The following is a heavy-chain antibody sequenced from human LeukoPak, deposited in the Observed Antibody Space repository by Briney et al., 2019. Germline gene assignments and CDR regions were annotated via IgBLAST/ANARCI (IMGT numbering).Heavy chain of an antibody. V-gene: IGHV3-23*01. CDR1: GFIFSDYY. CDR3: AKPGYYGSGTYFDY. J-gene: IGHJ4*02. D-gene: IGHD3-10*01. Sequence: GGSLRLSCAASGFIFSDYYMSWIRQAPGKGPEWVSTVSDTGSRTYYTDSVKGRFTISRDNARNTFYLQMNSLRANDTAVYYCAKPGYYGSGTYFDYWGRGTLVTVSS. CDR2: VSDTGSRT.